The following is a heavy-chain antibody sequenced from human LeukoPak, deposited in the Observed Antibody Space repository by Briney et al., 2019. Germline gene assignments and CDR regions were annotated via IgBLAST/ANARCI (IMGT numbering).Heavy chain of an antibody. V-gene: IGHV3-30-3*01. D-gene: IGHD6-13*01. CDR2: ISYDGSNK. J-gene: IGHJ4*02. Sequence: GGSLRLSCAASGFTFSSYAMHWVRQAPGKGLEGVAVISYDGSNKYYADSVKGRFTISRDNSKNTLYLQMNSLRAEDTAVYYCARVSVKGSWSTYFDYWGQGTLVTVSS. CDR3: ARVSVKGSWSTYFDY. CDR1: GFTFSSYA.